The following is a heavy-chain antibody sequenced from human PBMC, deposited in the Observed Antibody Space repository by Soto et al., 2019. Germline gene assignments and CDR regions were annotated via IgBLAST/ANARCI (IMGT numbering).Heavy chain of an antibody. CDR1: GFTVSSNY. CDR2: IYSGGST. D-gene: IGHD6-6*01. Sequence: GGSLRLSCAASGFTVSSNYTSWVRQAPGKGLGWVSVIYSGGSTYYADSVKGRFTISRDNSKNTLYLQMNSLRAEDTAVYYCARCGSSSSSWDYWGQGTLVTVSS. V-gene: IGHV3-66*02. CDR3: ARCGSSSSSWDY. J-gene: IGHJ4*02.